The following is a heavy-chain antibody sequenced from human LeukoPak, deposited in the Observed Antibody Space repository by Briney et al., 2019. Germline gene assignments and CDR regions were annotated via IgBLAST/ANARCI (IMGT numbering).Heavy chain of an antibody. CDR2: ISYDGSNK. Sequence: GGSLRLSCAASGFTFSSYAMHWVRQAPGKGLEWVAVISYDGSNKYYADSAKGRFTISRDNSKNTLYLQMNSLRAEDTAVYYCARDLYYYDSSGYYGVFDYWGQGTLVTVSS. CDR1: GFTFSSYA. J-gene: IGHJ4*02. D-gene: IGHD3-22*01. V-gene: IGHV3-30-3*01. CDR3: ARDLYYYDSSGYYGVFDY.